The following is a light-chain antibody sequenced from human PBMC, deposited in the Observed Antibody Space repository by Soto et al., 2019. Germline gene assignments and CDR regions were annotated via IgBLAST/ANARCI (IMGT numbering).Light chain of an antibody. CDR3: QQYNNWPLYS. J-gene: IGKJ2*01. CDR2: AAS. CDR1: QGVGTN. V-gene: IGKV3-15*01. Sequence: EIVMTQSPGTLSVSPGERATLSCRASQGVGTNLAWYQQRPGQAPRLLIYAASTRATGIPARFSGRGSGTEFTLTISSLQSEDFALYFCQQYNNWPLYSFGQGTKLVIK.